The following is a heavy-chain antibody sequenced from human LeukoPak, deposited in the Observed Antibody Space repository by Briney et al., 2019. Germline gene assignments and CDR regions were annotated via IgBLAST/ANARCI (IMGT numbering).Heavy chain of an antibody. CDR1: GGSMSSYY. D-gene: IGHD3-16*01. J-gene: IGHJ5*02. V-gene: IGHV4-4*07. Sequence: SETLSLTCTVSGGSMSSYYWSFIRQPAGKGLEWIGRIHTSWTTYYNPSLKSRVTMSVDTSRNQFSLRLTPVTAADTAVYYCARGDFYDGGGRNWFDPWGPGTPVTVSS. CDR2: IHTSWTT. CDR3: ARGDFYDGGGRNWFDP.